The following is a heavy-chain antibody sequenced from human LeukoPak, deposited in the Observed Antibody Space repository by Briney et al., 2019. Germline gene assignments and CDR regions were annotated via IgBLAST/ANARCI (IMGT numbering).Heavy chain of an antibody. V-gene: IGHV3-74*01. Sequence: PGGSLRLSCAASGFTFSSYWMHWVRQAPGKGLVWVSRIDSDGSTTKYADSVKGRFTISRDNAKNTLYLQMNGLRAEDTAVYYCARVAPGDSYGNYWGQGTLVTVSS. D-gene: IGHD5-18*01. CDR1: GFTFSSYW. J-gene: IGHJ4*02. CDR2: IDSDGSTT. CDR3: ARVAPGDSYGNY.